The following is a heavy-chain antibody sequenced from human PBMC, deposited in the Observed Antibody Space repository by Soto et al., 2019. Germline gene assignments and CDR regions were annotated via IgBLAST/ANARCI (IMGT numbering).Heavy chain of an antibody. CDR1: GFTFSSYA. CDR2: ISYDGSNK. V-gene: IGHV3-30-3*01. Sequence: QVQLVESGGGVVQPGRSLRLSCAASGFTFSSYAMHWVRQAPGKGLEWVAVISYDGSNKYYADSVKGRFTISRDNSKNTLYLQMNSLRAEDTAVYYRARAAAGNSDYWGQGTLVTVSS. J-gene: IGHJ4*02. D-gene: IGHD6-13*01. CDR3: ARAAAGNSDY.